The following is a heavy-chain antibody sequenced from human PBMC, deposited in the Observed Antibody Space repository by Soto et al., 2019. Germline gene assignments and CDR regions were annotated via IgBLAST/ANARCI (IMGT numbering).Heavy chain of an antibody. CDR2: ISGSGGRT. J-gene: IGHJ6*02. V-gene: IGHV3-23*01. D-gene: IGHD3-10*01. CDR3: AKPIIDLHGSGSPSVFYYGMDV. CDR1: GLTLSSNA. Sequence: PGGSLRLSCAASGLTLSSNAMSWVRQAPGKGLEWVSAISGSGGRTYYADSVKGRFTISRDNSKNTVYLRMNGLKADDSAVYYCAKPIIDLHGSGSPSVFYYGMDVWGRGTTVTVSS.